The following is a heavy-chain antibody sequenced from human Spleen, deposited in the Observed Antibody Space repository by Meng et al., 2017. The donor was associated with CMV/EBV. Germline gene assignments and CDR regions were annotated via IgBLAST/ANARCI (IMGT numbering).Heavy chain of an antibody. CDR2: ISAYHGHT. V-gene: IGHV1-18*01. J-gene: IGHJ4*02. CDR1: TCCRYG. CDR3: AREICVVDGYSTDWFSDY. D-gene: IGHD5-12*01. Sequence: TCCRYGISWVRRAPGQGLEGMGWISAYHGHTRYAQNVQSRVTMTTDTSTSTAYLEVRSLRSDDTAVYYCAREICVVDGYSTDWFSDYWGQGTLVTVSS.